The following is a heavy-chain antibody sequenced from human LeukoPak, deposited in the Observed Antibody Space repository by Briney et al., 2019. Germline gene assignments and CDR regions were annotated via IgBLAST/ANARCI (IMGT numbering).Heavy chain of an antibody. V-gene: IGHV3-23*01. CDR1: GFTLSNLA. CDR2: FSGRGGNT. D-gene: IGHD5-12*01. J-gene: IGHJ4*02. CDR3: AKARRQWLRPYYFDY. Sequence: GSLRLLFAASGFTLSNLAKDWVRPASGKGLGWPPSFSGRGGNTYYENSVKGRFTISRDNSKITLDLQLNSLRAEDTAMYYCAKARRQWLRPYYFDYWGQGTLVAVSS.